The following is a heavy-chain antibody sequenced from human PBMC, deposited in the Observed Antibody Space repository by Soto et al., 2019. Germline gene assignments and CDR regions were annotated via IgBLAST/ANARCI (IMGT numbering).Heavy chain of an antibody. CDR3: ARGTIAVAGTSMWFDP. Sequence: EVQLVESGGGLIQPGGSLRLSCAASGFTVSSNYMSWVRQAPGKGLEWVSVIYSGGSTYYADSVKGRFTISRDNSKNTLYLQMNSLRAEDTAVYYCARGTIAVAGTSMWFDPWGQGTLVTVSS. J-gene: IGHJ5*02. CDR2: IYSGGST. V-gene: IGHV3-53*01. D-gene: IGHD6-19*01. CDR1: GFTVSSNY.